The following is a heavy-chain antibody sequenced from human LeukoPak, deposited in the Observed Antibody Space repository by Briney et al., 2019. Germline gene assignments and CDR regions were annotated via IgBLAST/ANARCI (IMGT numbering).Heavy chain of an antibody. Sequence: PSQTLSLTCTVSGGAITSGGYSWNWIRQPPGKGLEWIGCIYDRGPTYYNPSLKSRITISVDRPKNQFFLNVTSVTAADTAVYYCVRSRQGSGLLNYWGQGNLVAVSS. D-gene: IGHD3-10*01. CDR3: VRSRQGSGLLNY. CDR1: GGAITSGGYS. J-gene: IGHJ4*02. CDR2: IYDRGPT. V-gene: IGHV4-30-2*01.